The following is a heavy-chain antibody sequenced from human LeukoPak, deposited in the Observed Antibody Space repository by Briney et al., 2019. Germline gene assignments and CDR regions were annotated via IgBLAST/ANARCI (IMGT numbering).Heavy chain of an antibody. Sequence: PSETLSLTCTVSGGSISSYYWSWIRQPPGKGLEWIGYNYYSGSTNYNPSLKSRVTISVDTSKNQFSLQLSYVTAADTAVYYCARFSEYSHSSVHYLDYWGQGTLVSVSS. J-gene: IGHJ4*02. V-gene: IGHV4-59*01. D-gene: IGHD3-22*01. CDR1: GGSISSYY. CDR3: ARFSEYSHSSVHYLDY. CDR2: NYYSGST.